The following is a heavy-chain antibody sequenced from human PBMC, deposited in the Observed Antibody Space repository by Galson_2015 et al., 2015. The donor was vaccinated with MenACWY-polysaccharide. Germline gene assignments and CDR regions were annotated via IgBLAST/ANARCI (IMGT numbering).Heavy chain of an antibody. V-gene: IGHV3-33*01. Sequence: SLRLSCAASGFTFRNYGMHWVRQAPGKGLEWVAIIYYDGSDKYYADSVKGRFTISRDNSRNTLYLQMNSLRVEDTAIYYCASGRAPNGYASLTYFDYWGQGTLVTVSS. CDR1: GFTFRNYG. D-gene: IGHD5-18*01. J-gene: IGHJ4*02. CDR3: ASGRAPNGYASLTYFDY. CDR2: IYYDGSDK.